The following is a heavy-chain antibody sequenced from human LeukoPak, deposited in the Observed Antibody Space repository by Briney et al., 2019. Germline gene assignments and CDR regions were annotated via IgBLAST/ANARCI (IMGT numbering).Heavy chain of an antibody. D-gene: IGHD6-13*01. CDR2: ISGGSEDT. CDR1: GFTFDSYA. CDR3: AILPGYSSSLSRGMDV. Sequence: QAGGSLRLSCTASGFTFDSYAMSWVRQAPGKGLEWVSSISGGSEDTYYADSVKGRFTISRDNSKNTLYLQMNSLRAEDTAVYYCAILPGYSSSLSRGMDVWGQGTTVTVS. J-gene: IGHJ6*02. V-gene: IGHV3-23*01.